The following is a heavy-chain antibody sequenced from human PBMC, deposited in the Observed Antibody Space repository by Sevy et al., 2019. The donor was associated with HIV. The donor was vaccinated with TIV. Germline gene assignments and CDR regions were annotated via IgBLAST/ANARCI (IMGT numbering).Heavy chain of an antibody. Sequence: GGSLRLSCAASGFTFSSHGMHWVRQAPGKGLEWVAVISYDGSNKYYADSVKGRFTISRDNSKNTLYLQMNSLRAEDTAVYYCAKDRGSSTSYYYYGMDVWGQGTTVTVSS. CDR1: GFTFSSHG. V-gene: IGHV3-30*18. CDR3: AKDRGSSTSYYYYGMDV. J-gene: IGHJ6*02. D-gene: IGHD6-6*01. CDR2: ISYDGSNK.